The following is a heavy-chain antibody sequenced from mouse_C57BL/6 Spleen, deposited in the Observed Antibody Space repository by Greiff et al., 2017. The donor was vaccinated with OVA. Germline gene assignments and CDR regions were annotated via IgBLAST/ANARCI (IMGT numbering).Heavy chain of an antibody. CDR2: IHPNSGST. Sequence: QVQLQQSGAELVKPGASVKLSCKASGYTFTSYWMHWVKQRPGQGLEWIGMIHPNSGSTNYNEKFKSKATLTVDKSSSTAYMQLSSLTSEDSAVYYCARSGYSNYFDYWGQGTTRTVSS. CDR1: GYTFTSYW. J-gene: IGHJ2*01. CDR3: ARSGYSNYFDY. V-gene: IGHV1-64*01. D-gene: IGHD2-5*01.